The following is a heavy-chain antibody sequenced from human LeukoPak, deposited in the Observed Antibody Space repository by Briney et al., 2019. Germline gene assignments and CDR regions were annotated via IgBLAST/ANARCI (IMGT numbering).Heavy chain of an antibody. CDR1: GYTFTSYG. Sequence: ASVKVSCKASGYTFTSYGISWVRQAPGQGLEWMGWISAYNGNTNYAQKLQGRVTVTTDTSTSTAYMELRSLRSDDTAVYYCARDVLRGIAAAGTSYSAFDPWGQGTLVTVSS. V-gene: IGHV1-18*01. CDR2: ISAYNGNT. D-gene: IGHD6-13*01. J-gene: IGHJ5*02. CDR3: ARDVLRGIAAAGTSYSAFDP.